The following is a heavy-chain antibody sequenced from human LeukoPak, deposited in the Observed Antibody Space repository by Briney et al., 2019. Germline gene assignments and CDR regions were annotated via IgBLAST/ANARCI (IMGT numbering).Heavy chain of an antibody. CDR1: GFTFDDYA. CDR2: ISWNSGNL. CDR3: AKDSYDLLTGPDS. J-gene: IGHJ4*02. V-gene: IGHV3-9*01. Sequence: LGGSLRLSGAASGFTFDDYALHWVRQAPGKGLEWVSGISWNSGNLAYADSVKGRFTISRDNATNSLYLQMNSLRAEDTALYYCAKDSYDLLTGPDSWGQGTLVTVSS. D-gene: IGHD3-9*01.